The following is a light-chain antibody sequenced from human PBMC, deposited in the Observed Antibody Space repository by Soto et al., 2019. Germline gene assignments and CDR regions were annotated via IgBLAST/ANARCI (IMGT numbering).Light chain of an antibody. CDR1: QSVNSN. CDR3: QQYNNWLWT. V-gene: IGKV3-15*01. CDR2: DAS. Sequence: EIVMTQSPATLSVSPGERATLSCRASQSVNSNLVWYQQKPGQDPRLLIYDASTRATGIPARFSGSGSVTEFTLSISSLQSEDFAVYYCQQYNNWLWTFGQGTKVEIK. J-gene: IGKJ1*01.